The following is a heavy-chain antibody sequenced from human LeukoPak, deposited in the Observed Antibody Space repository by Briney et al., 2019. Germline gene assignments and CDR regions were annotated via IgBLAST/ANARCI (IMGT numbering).Heavy chain of an antibody. CDR2: INHSGST. CDR1: GGSFSGYY. V-gene: IGHV4-34*01. D-gene: IGHD3-16*01. Sequence: SETLSLTCAVYGGSFSGYYWSSIRQPLGKGLEWIGEINHSGSTNYNPSLKSRVTISVDTSKNQFSLKLSSVTAADTAVYYCARGGDTAAVNSNWFDPWGQGTLVTVSS. J-gene: IGHJ5*02. CDR3: ARGGDTAAVNSNWFDP.